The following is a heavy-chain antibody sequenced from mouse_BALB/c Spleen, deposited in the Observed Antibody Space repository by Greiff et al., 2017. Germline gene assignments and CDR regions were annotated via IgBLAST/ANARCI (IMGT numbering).Heavy chain of an antibody. Sequence: QVQLQQSGAELVRPGSSVKISCKASGYAFSSYWMNWVKQRPGQGLEWIGQIYPGDGDTNYNGKFKGKATLTADKSSSTAYMQLSSLTSEDSAVYFCARVYRYDGWFAYWGQGTLVTVSA. CDR1: GYAFSSYW. J-gene: IGHJ3*01. D-gene: IGHD2-14*01. CDR3: ARVYRYDGWFAY. V-gene: IGHV1-80*01. CDR2: IYPGDGDT.